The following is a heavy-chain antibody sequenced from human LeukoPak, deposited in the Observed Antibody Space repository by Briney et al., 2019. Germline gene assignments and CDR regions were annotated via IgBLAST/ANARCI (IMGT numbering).Heavy chain of an antibody. CDR1: GFTFDDYA. CDR3: ARFFGYYDSSGYYSYFDY. D-gene: IGHD3-22*01. V-gene: IGHV3-9*01. Sequence: GGSLRLSCAASGFTFDDYAMHWVRQAPGKGLEWVSGISWNSGSIGYADSVKGRFTISRDNAKNSLYLQMNSLRAEDTAVYYCARFFGYYDSSGYYSYFDYWGQGTLVTVSS. CDR2: ISWNSGSI. J-gene: IGHJ4*02.